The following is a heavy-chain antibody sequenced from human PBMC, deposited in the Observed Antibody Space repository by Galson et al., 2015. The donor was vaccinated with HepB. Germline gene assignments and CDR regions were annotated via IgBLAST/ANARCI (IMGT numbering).Heavy chain of an antibody. J-gene: IGHJ4*02. V-gene: IGHV3-33*01. CDR1: GFTFSSYG. CDR3: ARPYGSGSYYSHYFDY. D-gene: IGHD3-10*01. CDR2: IWYDGSNK. Sequence: SLRLSCAASGFTFSSYGMHWVRQAPGKGLEWVAVIWYDGSNKYYADSVKGRSTISRDNSKNTLYLQMNSLRAEDTAVYYCARPYGSGSYYSHYFDYWGQGTLVTVSS.